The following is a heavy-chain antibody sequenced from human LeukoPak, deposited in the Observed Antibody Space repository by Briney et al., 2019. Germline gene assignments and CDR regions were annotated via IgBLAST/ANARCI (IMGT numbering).Heavy chain of an antibody. Sequence: GGSLRLSCAASGFTSTNAWMTWVRQAPGKGLEWVGFIRSKAYGGTAEYAASVKGRFTLSRDDSKGIAYLQMNRLETEDTAVYFCSRMLYCSGGSCSSDYGGQGTLVTVSS. D-gene: IGHD2-15*01. V-gene: IGHV3-49*04. J-gene: IGHJ4*02. CDR1: GFTSTNAW. CDR3: SRMLYCSGGSCSSDY. CDR2: IRSKAYGGTA.